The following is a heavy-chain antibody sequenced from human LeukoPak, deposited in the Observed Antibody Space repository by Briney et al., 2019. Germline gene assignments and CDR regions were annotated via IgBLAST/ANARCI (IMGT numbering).Heavy chain of an antibody. CDR1: GFTFSSYA. D-gene: IGHD6-6*01. CDR2: ISYDGSNK. J-gene: IGHJ4*02. Sequence: GGSLRLSCAASGFTFSSYAMHWVRQAPGKGLEWVAVISYDGSNKYYADSVKGRFTISRDNSKNTLYLQMNSLRAEDTAVYYCAKDRSSSGRWDYWGQGTLVTVSS. CDR3: AKDRSSSGRWDY. V-gene: IGHV3-30-3*01.